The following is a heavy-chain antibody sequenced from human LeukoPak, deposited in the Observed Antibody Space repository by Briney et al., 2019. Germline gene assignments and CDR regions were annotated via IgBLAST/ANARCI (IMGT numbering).Heavy chain of an antibody. V-gene: IGHV3-30*04. CDR2: ISSDGTDK. CDR3: ARDRSQEFDP. CDR1: GFTFSSYV. Sequence: GRSLRLSCAASGFTFSSYVMHWVRQAPGKGLEWVAVISSDGTDKDYADSVKGRFSISRDNSKNTLYLQMNRLRADDTAVYYCARDRSQEFDPWGQGTLVTVSS. D-gene: IGHD3-10*01. J-gene: IGHJ5*02.